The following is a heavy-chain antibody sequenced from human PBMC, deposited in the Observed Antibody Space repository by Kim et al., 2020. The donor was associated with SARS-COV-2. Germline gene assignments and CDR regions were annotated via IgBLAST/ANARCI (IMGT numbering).Heavy chain of an antibody. D-gene: IGHD6-6*01. J-gene: IGHJ5*02. V-gene: IGHV4-34*01. CDR3: TRGRIPARFTSFDP. Sequence: SETLSLTCAVYGESFSGYFWTWIRQPPGKGLEWIGEINHSGSTSYNPSLKSRVTMSVDSSRKQFSLQLTSVTAADTAVYYCTRGRIPARFTSFDPWGQRTLVTVSS. CDR1: GESFSGYF. CDR2: INHSGST.